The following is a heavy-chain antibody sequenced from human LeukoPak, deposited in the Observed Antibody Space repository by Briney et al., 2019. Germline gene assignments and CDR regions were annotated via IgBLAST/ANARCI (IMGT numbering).Heavy chain of an antibody. V-gene: IGHV1-2*02. CDR1: GYTFTGYY. D-gene: IGHD3-10*01. Sequence: ASVKVSCKASGYTFTGYYMHWVRQAPGQRLEWMGWINPNLGDTNYAQKFQGRVTMTRDTSISTAYMEFPRLRSDDTAVYYCAKLASGGDYWGQGTLVTVSS. CDR2: INPNLGDT. J-gene: IGHJ4*02. CDR3: AKLASGGDY.